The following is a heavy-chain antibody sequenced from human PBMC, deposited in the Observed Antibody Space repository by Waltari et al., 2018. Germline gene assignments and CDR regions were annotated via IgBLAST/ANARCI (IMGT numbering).Heavy chain of an antibody. J-gene: IGHJ6*03. CDR1: GYSISSGYY. CDR2: IKQDGSEK. CDR3: ARDPYVWDGYYMDV. V-gene: IGHV3-7*01. D-gene: IGHD3-16*01. Sequence: VQLQESGPGLVKPSETLSLTCAVSGYSISSGYYWGWIRQAPGKGLEWVANIKQDGSEKYYVDSVKGRFTISRDNAKNSLYLQMNSLRAEDTAVYYCARDPYVWDGYYMDVWGKGTTVTVSS.